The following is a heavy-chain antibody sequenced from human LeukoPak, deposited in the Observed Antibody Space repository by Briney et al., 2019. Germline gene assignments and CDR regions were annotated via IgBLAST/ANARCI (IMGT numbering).Heavy chain of an antibody. D-gene: IGHD6-19*01. J-gene: IGHJ4*02. V-gene: IGHV6-1*01. CDR2: TYYRSKWYH. Sequence: SQTLSLTCAISGDSVSSNSAAWSWIRQSPSRGLEWLGRTYYRSKWYHDYAVSVRSRVSVNPDTSKNQFSLQLNSVTPEDTAVYYCARFLGIGSQRYYFDSWGQGTLVTVSS. CDR1: GDSVSSNSAA. CDR3: ARFLGIGSQRYYFDS.